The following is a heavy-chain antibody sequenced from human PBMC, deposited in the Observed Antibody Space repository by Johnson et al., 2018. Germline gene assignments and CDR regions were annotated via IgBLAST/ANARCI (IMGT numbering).Heavy chain of an antibody. J-gene: IGHJ4*02. V-gene: IGHV3-74*01. D-gene: IGHD3-22*01. Sequence: EVQLVESRGGLVQPGGSXRLSCVASGFTFTNYWMHWVRRAPGKGLVWVSRISNDGLTTHYADSVKGRFTIIRDNAKNTLDLQVTRLRVEDTAVYYCARGPRDNSAYCGDYWGQGSLVTVSS. CDR3: ARGPRDNSAYCGDY. CDR1: GFTFTNYW. CDR2: ISNDGLTT.